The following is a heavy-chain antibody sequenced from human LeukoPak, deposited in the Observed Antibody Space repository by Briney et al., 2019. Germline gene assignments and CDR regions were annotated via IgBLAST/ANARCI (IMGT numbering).Heavy chain of an antibody. CDR1: GGSFSGYY. D-gene: IGHD3-16*02. J-gene: IGHJ4*02. Sequence: SESLSLTCAVYGGSFSGYYWNWIRQPPGKVLEWVGEINHRGRTNYNPSLKSRVSISVDTSKNQFSLKLSSVTAADTAVYYCARGRTTYDYVWGSHRPPDYWGQGTLVTVSS. V-gene: IGHV4-34*01. CDR2: INHRGRT. CDR3: ARGRTTYDYVWGSHRPPDY.